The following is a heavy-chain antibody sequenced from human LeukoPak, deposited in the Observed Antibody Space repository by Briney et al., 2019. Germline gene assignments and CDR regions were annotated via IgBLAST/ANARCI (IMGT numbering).Heavy chain of an antibody. D-gene: IGHD2-8*01. CDR1: GYTFTSYY. CDR3: AREDCTNGVCYGGTVDY. CDR2: INPSGGST. V-gene: IGHV1-46*01. Sequence: GASVKVSCKASGYTFTSYYMRWVRQAPGQGLEWMGIINPSGGSTSYAQKFQGRVTMTRDTSTSTVYMELSSLRSEDTAVCYCAREDCTNGVCYGGTVDYWGQGTLVTVSS. J-gene: IGHJ4*02.